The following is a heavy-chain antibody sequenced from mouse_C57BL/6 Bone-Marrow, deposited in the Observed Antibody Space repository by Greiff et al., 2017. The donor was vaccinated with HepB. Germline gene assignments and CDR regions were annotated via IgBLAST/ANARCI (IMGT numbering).Heavy chain of an antibody. J-gene: IGHJ4*01. V-gene: IGHV1-66*01. CDR2: IYPGSGNT. CDR3: ARSDYDYYGGAYYAMDY. D-gene: IGHD2-4*01. CDR1: GYSFTSYY. Sequence: QVQLQQSGPELVKPGASVKISCKASGYSFTSYYIHWVKQRPGQGLEWIGWIYPGSGNTKYNEKFKGKATLTADTSSSTAYMQLSSLTSEDSAVYYCARSDYDYYGGAYYAMDYWGQGTSVTVSS.